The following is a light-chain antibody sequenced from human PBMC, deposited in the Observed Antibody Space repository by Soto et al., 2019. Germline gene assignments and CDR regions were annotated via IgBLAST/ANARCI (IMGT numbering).Light chain of an antibody. CDR3: QSYDDSLSVHYV. CDR1: SSNIGSTYD. Sequence: QSVLTQPPSVSGAPGQRVTISCTGSSSNIGSTYDVQWYQQLPGTAPKLLIHGNTVRPSGVPDRFSGSKSGTSASLAITGLQADDEADYYCQSYDDSLSVHYVFGTGTKVTVL. J-gene: IGLJ1*01. CDR2: GNT. V-gene: IGLV1-40*01.